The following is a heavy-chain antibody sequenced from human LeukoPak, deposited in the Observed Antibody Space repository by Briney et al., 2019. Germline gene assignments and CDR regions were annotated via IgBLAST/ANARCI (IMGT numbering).Heavy chain of an antibody. J-gene: IGHJ4*02. Sequence: PGGSLRLSCAASGFTFSRHSINWVRQAPGKGLEWVAFIRYDGSNQYYADSVKGRFTIFRDNSKNTVYVQMNSLRAEDTAVYYCAKDRKGRGFLAYSYFDYWGQGTLVTVSS. CDR1: GFTFSRHS. D-gene: IGHD3-3*01. CDR2: IRYDGSNQ. CDR3: AKDRKGRGFLAYSYFDY. V-gene: IGHV3-30*02.